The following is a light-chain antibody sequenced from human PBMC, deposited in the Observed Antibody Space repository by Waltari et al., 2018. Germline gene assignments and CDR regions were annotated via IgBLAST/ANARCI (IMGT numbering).Light chain of an antibody. CDR2: KPN. CDR1: SGSLSTTSY. J-gene: IGLJ3*02. Sequence: QTVVTQEPSLSVSPGGTVTLTCALSSGSLSTTSYATWYQHTPGQAPRTLGYKPNARAAGVPDRFSGSILGNTAALTSTGAQADDESDYYCALYMGSGIWVFGGGTRLTVL. V-gene: IGLV8-61*01. CDR3: ALYMGSGIWV.